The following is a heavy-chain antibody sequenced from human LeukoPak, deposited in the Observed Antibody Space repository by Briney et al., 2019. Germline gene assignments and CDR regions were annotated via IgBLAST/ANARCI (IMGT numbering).Heavy chain of an antibody. D-gene: IGHD6-6*01. CDR2: IIPIFGTA. J-gene: IGHJ6*02. CDR3: ARDPVAARRASGMDV. CDR1: GGTFSSYA. Sequence: EASVKVSCKASGGTFSSYAISWVRQAPGQGLEWMGGIIPIFGTANYAQKFQGRVTITADESTSTAYMGLSSLRSEDTAVYYCARDPVAARRASGMDVWGQGTTVTVSS. V-gene: IGHV1-69*13.